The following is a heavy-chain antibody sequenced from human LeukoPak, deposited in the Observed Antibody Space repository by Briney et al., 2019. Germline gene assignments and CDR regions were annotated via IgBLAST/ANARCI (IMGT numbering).Heavy chain of an antibody. J-gene: IGHJ5*02. D-gene: IGHD3-10*01. CDR1: GGSISSNIYY. CDR3: ASEGLTLVRGVKYNWFDP. Sequence: SETLSLTCTVSGGSISSNIYYWGWIRQPPGKGLEWIGSIYYTGNTYYNSSLKSRVTISVDTSKNQFSLKLSSVTAADTAVYYCASEGLTLVRGVKYNWFDPWGQGTLVTVSS. CDR2: IYYTGNT. V-gene: IGHV4-39*01.